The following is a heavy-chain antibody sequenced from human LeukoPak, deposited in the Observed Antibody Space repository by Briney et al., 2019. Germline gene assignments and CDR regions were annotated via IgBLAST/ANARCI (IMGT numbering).Heavy chain of an antibody. J-gene: IGHJ4*02. D-gene: IGHD6-6*01. CDR1: GFTFSSYG. V-gene: IGHV3-30*02. CDR2: IRYDGGDK. CDR3: AKDGHEYSSSVYYFDY. Sequence: GGSLRLSCAASGFTFSSYGMHWVRQAPGKGLERVAFIRYDGGDKYYADSVKGRFTISRDNSKNTLYLQMNSLRVEDTAVYYCAKDGHEYSSSVYYFDYWGQGTLVTVSS.